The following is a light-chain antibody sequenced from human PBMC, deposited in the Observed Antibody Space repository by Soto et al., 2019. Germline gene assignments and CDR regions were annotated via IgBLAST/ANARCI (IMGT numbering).Light chain of an antibody. Sequence: DIQMTQSPSTLSASVGERVTITCRASHSVSSWLAWYQQKPGKAPKLLIFEASTLHRGVPSRFSGSGSGTEFTLTITSLEPDDFATYYCQQSDSHRGSFGQGTEVEIK. CDR1: HSVSSW. CDR2: EAS. J-gene: IGKJ2*01. V-gene: IGKV1-5*01. CDR3: QQSDSHRGS.